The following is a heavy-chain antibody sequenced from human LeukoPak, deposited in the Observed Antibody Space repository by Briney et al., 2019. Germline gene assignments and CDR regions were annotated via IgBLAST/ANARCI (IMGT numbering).Heavy chain of an antibody. CDR3: ARDLFPRSGSSPFGMDV. Sequence: GGSLRLSCAASGFTFSSYGMHWVRQAPGKGLEWVAVIWYDGSNKYYADSVKGRFTISRDNSKNTLYLQLNSLRAEDRAVYFCARDLFPRSGSSPFGMDVWGQGTPVTRSS. D-gene: IGHD3-10*01. CDR1: GFTFSSYG. J-gene: IGHJ6*02. V-gene: IGHV3-33*01. CDR2: IWYDGSNK.